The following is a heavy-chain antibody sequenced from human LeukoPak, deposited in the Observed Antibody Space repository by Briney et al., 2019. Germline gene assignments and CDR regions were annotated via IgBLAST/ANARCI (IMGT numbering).Heavy chain of an antibody. CDR1: RYTFTDYH. D-gene: IGHD2-8*02. V-gene: IGHV1-2*02. J-gene: IGHJ5*02. CDR2: INPNSGGT. CDR3: ARGYCTGNSCSGAWFDP. Sequence: ASVRVSCKASRYTFTDYHIHWVRQAPGQGLEWMGWINPNSGGTNYAQKFQGRVTMTRDTSISTAHIEVNSLRSGDTAVYYCARGYCTGNSCSGAWFDPWGQGTLVTVSS.